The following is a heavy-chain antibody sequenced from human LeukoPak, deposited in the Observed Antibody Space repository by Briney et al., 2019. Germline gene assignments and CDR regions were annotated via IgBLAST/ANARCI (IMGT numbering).Heavy chain of an antibody. CDR1: GFTFSSYA. Sequence: GGALRLSCAASGFTFSSYAMSWVRQAPGKGLEWVSAIRDSGSSTHYADSVKGRFTTSKDNSKNTLFLQMNSLRAEDTAIYYCAKYGPQDSGSSHFDYWGQGALVTVSS. V-gene: IGHV3-23*01. CDR2: IRDSGSST. CDR3: AKYGPQDSGSSHFDY. J-gene: IGHJ4*02. D-gene: IGHD1-26*01.